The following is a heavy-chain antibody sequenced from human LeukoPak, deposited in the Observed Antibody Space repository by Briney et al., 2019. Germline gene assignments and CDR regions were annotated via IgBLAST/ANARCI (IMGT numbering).Heavy chain of an antibody. CDR1: GDSIETYF. Sequence: PSETLSLTCTVSGDSIETYFWSWIRQPPGKRLEWIGEINHSGSTNYNPSLKSRVTISVDTSKNQFSLKLSSVTAADTAVYYCARRPYYYDSSGSSHGMDVWGQGTTVTVSS. CDR3: ARRPYYYDSSGSSHGMDV. V-gene: IGHV4-34*01. CDR2: INHSGST. D-gene: IGHD3-22*01. J-gene: IGHJ6*02.